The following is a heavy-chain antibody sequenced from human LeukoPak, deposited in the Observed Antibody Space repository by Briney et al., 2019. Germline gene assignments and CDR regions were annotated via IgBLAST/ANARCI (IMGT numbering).Heavy chain of an antibody. CDR1: GYSISSGYY. J-gene: IGHJ4*02. D-gene: IGHD3-10*01. Sequence: PSETLSLTCTVSGYSISSGYYWGWIRQPPGKGLEWIGSIYHSGSTYYNPSLKSRVTISVDTSKNQFSLKLSSVTAADTAVYYCARDSGPYYYGSGDFDYWGQGTLVTVSS. V-gene: IGHV4-38-2*02. CDR2: IYHSGST. CDR3: ARDSGPYYYGSGDFDY.